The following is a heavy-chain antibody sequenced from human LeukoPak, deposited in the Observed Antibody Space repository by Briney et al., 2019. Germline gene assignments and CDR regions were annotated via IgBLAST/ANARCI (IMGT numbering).Heavy chain of an antibody. CDR2: ISSSSSYI. CDR3: ARDYDFWSGYTYPELYYYYGMDV. CDR1: GFTFSSYS. D-gene: IGHD3-3*01. V-gene: IGHV3-21*01. Sequence: GGSLRLSCAASGFTFSSYSMNWVRQAPGKGLEWVSSISSSSSYIYYADSVKGRFTISRDNAKNSLYLQMNSLRAEDTAVYYCARDYDFWSGYTYPELYYYYGMDVWGQGTTVTVSS. J-gene: IGHJ6*02.